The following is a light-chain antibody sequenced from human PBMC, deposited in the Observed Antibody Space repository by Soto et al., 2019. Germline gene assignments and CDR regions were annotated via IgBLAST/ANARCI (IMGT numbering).Light chain of an antibody. V-gene: IGKV1-39*01. CDR1: QSISSY. Sequence: DIQMTQSPSSLSASVGDRVTITCRASQSISSYLNWYQQKPGKAPKLLIYAASSLQSGVPSRFSGSGYGTDFTLTISSLQPEDFATYYCQQSSSTKWTFGQGTKV. CDR3: QQSSSTKWT. CDR2: AAS. J-gene: IGKJ1*01.